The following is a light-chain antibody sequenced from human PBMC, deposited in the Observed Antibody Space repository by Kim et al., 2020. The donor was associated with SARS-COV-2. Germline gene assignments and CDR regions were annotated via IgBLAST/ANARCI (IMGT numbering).Light chain of an antibody. CDR1: QDITNY. CDR2: DAS. CDR3: QQYGTLPLT. V-gene: IGKV1-33*01. J-gene: IGKJ4*01. Sequence: SAFVGDRVTITCQASQDITNYLNWYQQKPGKAPRLLIYDASNLETGVPSRFSGSGSGTDFTFIINSLQPEDIATYYCQQYGTLPLTFGGGTKLEI.